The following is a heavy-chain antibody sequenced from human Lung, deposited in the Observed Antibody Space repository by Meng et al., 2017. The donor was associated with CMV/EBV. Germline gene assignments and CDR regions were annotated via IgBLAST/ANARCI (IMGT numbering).Heavy chain of an antibody. CDR2: ISGSGGRT. CDR1: GSTFSSYS. Sequence: GGSXRLSCRASGSTFSSYSMSWVRQAPGKGLEWVSSISGSGGRTYSADSVKGRLTISRDNSESTLYLQMNSLTAEDTAIYYCVKGWQNLGDYWGQGALVTVSS. V-gene: IGHV3-23*01. J-gene: IGHJ4*02. CDR3: VKGWQNLGDY. D-gene: IGHD7-27*01.